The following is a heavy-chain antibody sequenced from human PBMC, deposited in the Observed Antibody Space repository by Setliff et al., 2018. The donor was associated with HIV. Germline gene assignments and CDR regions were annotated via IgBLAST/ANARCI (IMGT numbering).Heavy chain of an antibody. Sequence: GESLKISCAASGFIFSSYAMHWVRQAPGKGLVWVAVMSYDGNNKYYADSVKGRFTISRDNDKNSVHLQMTSLRAEDTAVYYCARDSPLSHFDYWGQGILVTVS. CDR2: MSYDGNNK. CDR3: ARDSPLSHFDY. CDR1: GFIFSSYA. V-gene: IGHV3-30*07. J-gene: IGHJ4*02.